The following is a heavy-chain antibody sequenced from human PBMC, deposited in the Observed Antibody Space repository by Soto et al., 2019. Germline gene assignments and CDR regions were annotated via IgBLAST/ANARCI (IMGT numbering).Heavy chain of an antibody. CDR3: ARSHYCSGGSCYFLGPYGMDV. D-gene: IGHD2-15*01. CDR1: GGSISSGGYY. Sequence: LSLTCTVSGGSISSGGYYWSWIRQHPGKGLEWIGYIYYSGSTYYNPSLKSRVTISVDTSKNQFSLKLSSVTAADTAVYYCARSHYCSGGSCYFLGPYGMDVWGQGTTVTVSS. J-gene: IGHJ6*02. CDR2: IYYSGST. V-gene: IGHV4-31*03.